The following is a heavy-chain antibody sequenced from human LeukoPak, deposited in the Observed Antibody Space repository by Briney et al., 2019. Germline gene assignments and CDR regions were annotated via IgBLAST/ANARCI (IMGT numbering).Heavy chain of an antibody. CDR1: GFTFSSYS. CDR2: ISGTGNTK. CDR3: ARDLGYCTNGVCHTRFDY. Sequence: GGSLRLSCAASGFTFSSYSMNWVRQAPGKGLEWASYISGTGNTKYYADSVKGRFTISRDNAKNSLFLQMNSLRVEDTAVYYCARDLGYCTNGVCHTRFDYWGQGTLVAVSS. J-gene: IGHJ4*02. D-gene: IGHD2-8*01. V-gene: IGHV3-48*04.